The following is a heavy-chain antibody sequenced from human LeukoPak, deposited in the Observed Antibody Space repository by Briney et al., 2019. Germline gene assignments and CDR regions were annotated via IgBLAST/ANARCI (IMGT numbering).Heavy chain of an antibody. V-gene: IGHV1-2*02. J-gene: IGHJ4*02. CDR1: GYSFTGYY. CDR3: ARDVGEYCSSTNCYASHY. D-gene: IGHD2-2*01. CDR2: INTHSGGT. Sequence: GASVKVSCKASGYSFTGYYIHWVRQAPGQGLEWIGWINTHSGGTNYAQKFQGGVTMTRDTSITTAYMELSSLRSDDTAVYYCARDVGEYCSSTNCYASHYWGQGTLVTVSS.